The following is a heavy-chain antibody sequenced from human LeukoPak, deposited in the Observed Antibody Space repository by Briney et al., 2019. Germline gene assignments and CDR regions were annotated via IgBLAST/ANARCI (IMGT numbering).Heavy chain of an antibody. CDR3: ARDRSYYDFWSGYYANLYYYYYGMDV. D-gene: IGHD3-3*01. CDR1: GFTFSSYS. CDR2: ISSSSSYI. J-gene: IGHJ6*02. Sequence: PGGSLRLSCAASGFTFSSYSMNWVRQAPGKGLEWVSSISSSSSYIYYADSVKGRFTISRDNAKNSLYLQMNSLRAEDTAVYYCARDRSYYDFWSGYYANLYYYYYGMDVWGQGTTVTVSS. V-gene: IGHV3-21*01.